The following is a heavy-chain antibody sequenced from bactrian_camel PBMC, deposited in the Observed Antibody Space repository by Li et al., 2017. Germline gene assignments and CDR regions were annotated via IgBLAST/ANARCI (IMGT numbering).Heavy chain of an antibody. D-gene: IGHD5*01. Sequence: VQLVESGGGLVQPGGSLRLSCVSGFAFTAFDIIWVRQAPGKALEWVSSIYADGTGSKYADSVKGRFTISRDNAKNTLYLQMDSLKTEDTAVYYCARGWDWSTDWGQGTQVTVS. CDR2: IYADGTGS. J-gene: IGHJ4*01. CDR3: ARGWDWSTD. V-gene: IGHV3S7*01. CDR1: GFAFTAFD.